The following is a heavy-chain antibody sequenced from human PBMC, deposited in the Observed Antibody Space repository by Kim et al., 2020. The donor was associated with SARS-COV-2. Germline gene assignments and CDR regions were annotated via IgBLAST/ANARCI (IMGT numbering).Heavy chain of an antibody. Sequence: SETLSLTCTVSGASISSYYWSWIRQPPGKGLEWIGYMYYSGSTSYNPSPKSRVTISIDTSKNQFSLKLSSVTAADTAAYYCAREGYYDSSGYYYYDAFG. V-gene: IGHV4-59*01. CDR2: MYYSGST. CDR3: AREGYYDSSGYYYYDAFG. J-gene: IGHJ3*02. CDR1: GASISSYY. D-gene: IGHD3-22*01.